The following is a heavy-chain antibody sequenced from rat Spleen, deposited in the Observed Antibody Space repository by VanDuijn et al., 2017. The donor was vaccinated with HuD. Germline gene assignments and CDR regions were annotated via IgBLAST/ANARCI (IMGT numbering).Heavy chain of an antibody. Sequence: EVKLVGTGGGSVQPGNALKLSCAASGFTLRDFAIAWVRQSPKKGLEWVGTIIYDGSSTYYRDSVKGRFTISRDNAKSTLYLQMDSMRSEDTATYYCATHIRGHFDYWGQGVMVTVSS. D-gene: IGHD1-12*01. CDR2: IIYDGSST. J-gene: IGHJ2*01. CDR1: GFTLRDFA. CDR3: ATHIRGHFDY. V-gene: IGHV5S10*01.